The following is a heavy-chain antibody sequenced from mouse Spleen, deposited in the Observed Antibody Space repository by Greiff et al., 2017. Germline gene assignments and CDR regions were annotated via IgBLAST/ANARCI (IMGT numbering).Heavy chain of an antibody. CDR1: GFTFSDYY. J-gene: IGHJ1*01. V-gene: IGHV5-16*01. Sequence: DVKLVESEGGLVQPGSSMKLSCTASGFTFSDYYMAWVRQVPEKGLEWVANINYDGSSTYYLDSLKSRFIISRDNAKNILYLQMSSLKSEDTATYYCARVDGYYLHWYFDVWGAGTTVTVSS. CDR2: INYDGSST. D-gene: IGHD2-3*01. CDR3: ARVDGYYLHWYFDV.